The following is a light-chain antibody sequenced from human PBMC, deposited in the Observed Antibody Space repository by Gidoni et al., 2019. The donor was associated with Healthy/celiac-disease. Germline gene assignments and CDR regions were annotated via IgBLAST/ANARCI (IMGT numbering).Light chain of an antibody. Sequence: EIVLTQSPGTLPLSPGEIATLSCRAVQSVSSSYLAWYQQKPGQAPRPLIYGASSRATGIPDRFSGSGSGTDFTLTISRLEPEDFAVYYCQQYGSSPPITFGQGTRLEIK. CDR1: QSVSSSY. CDR2: GAS. V-gene: IGKV3-20*01. J-gene: IGKJ5*01. CDR3: QQYGSSPPIT.